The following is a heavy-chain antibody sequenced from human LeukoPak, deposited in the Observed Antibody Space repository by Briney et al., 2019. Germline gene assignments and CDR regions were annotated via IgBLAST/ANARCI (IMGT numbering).Heavy chain of an antibody. CDR1: GGSISSGSYY. D-gene: IGHD3-10*01. CDR2: IYTSGST. V-gene: IGHV4-61*02. J-gene: IGHJ6*03. CDR3: ARGSVLLSMDV. Sequence: SETLSLTCTVSGGSISSGSYYWSWIRQPAGKGLEWIGRIYTSGSTNYNPSLKSRVTISVDTSKNQFSLKLSSVTAADTAVYYCARGSVLLSMDVWGKGTTVTISS.